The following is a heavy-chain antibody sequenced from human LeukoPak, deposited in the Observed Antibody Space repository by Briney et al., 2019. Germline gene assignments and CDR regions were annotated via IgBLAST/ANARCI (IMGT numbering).Heavy chain of an antibody. CDR1: GFTFSRYA. J-gene: IGHJ4*02. Sequence: GGSLRLSCAASGFTFSRYAMSWVRQAPGKGLEWVSAISGSGGSTYYADSVKGRFTISRDNSKNTLYLQMNSLRAEDTAVYYCAKVPSSYYYDSSFNYWGQGTLVTVSS. CDR2: ISGSGGST. CDR3: AKVPSSYYYDSSFNY. D-gene: IGHD3-22*01. V-gene: IGHV3-23*01.